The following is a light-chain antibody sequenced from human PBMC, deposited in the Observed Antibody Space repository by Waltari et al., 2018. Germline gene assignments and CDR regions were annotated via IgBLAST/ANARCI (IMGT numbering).Light chain of an antibody. Sequence: ETVLTQSPATLSLSPGDRATLSCRASQSISSHLPWYQQKPGQPPRLLIYDESKRATGIPARFSCSGSGTDFTLTISSLEPEDFAVYYCQQRSNLWTFGQGTKVEIK. CDR3: QQRSNLWT. CDR1: QSISSH. CDR2: DES. V-gene: IGKV3-11*01. J-gene: IGKJ1*01.